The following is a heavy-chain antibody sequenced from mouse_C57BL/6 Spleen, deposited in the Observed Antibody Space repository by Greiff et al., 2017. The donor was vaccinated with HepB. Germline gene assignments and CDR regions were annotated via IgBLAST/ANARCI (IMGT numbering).Heavy chain of an antibody. V-gene: IGHV1-82*01. CDR3: ATYGSSYWFAY. CDR2: IYPGDGDT. J-gene: IGHJ3*01. D-gene: IGHD1-1*01. Sequence: QVHVKQSGPELVKPGASVKISCKASGYAFSSSWMNWVKQRPGKGLEWIGRIYPGDGDTNYNGKFKGKATLTADKSSSTAYMQLSSLTSEDSAVYFCATYGSSYWFAYWGQGTLVTVSA. CDR1: GYAFSSSW.